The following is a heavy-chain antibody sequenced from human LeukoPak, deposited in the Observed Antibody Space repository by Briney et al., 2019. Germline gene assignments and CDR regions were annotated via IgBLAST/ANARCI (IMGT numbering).Heavy chain of an antibody. Sequence: GGSLRLSCVASGITFSNYAVSWVRQAPEKGLDWVSVISGSAHKIRYADSVKGRFTISRDDSENIVYLQMNNLRAEDTAVFYCAGRVTGYSSGYVYWGQGTLVTVSS. CDR2: ISGSAHKI. J-gene: IGHJ4*02. CDR3: AGRVTGYSSGYVY. V-gene: IGHV3-23*01. CDR1: GITFSNYA. D-gene: IGHD5-18*01.